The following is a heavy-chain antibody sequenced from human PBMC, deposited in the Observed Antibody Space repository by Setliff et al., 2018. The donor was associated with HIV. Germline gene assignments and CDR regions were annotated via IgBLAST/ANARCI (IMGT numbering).Heavy chain of an antibody. V-gene: IGHV3-30*02. CDR1: GFTFSSHG. CDR2: IRYDGSDI. Sequence: GGSLGLSCEASGFTFSSHGMHWLRQAPGKGLEWVTFIRYDGSDIHYADSVKGRFTISRDNSKNTLYLQMNSLRAEDTAEYYCARVPPDRGGYSIFDSWGQGTLVTVSS. J-gene: IGHJ4*02. D-gene: IGHD3-22*01. CDR3: ARVPPDRGGYSIFDS.